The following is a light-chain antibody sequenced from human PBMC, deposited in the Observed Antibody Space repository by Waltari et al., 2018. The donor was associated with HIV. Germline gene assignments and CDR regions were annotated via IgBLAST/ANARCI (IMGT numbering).Light chain of an antibody. J-gene: IGLJ2*01. CDR1: GSNIGAGYD. Sequence: QSVLTQPPSVSGAPGQRVTISCTGSGSNIGAGYDAHWYQQLPGTAPKLLIYGDSHRPAASPDRCAGAKSGSSASRAITGLQAVDEADYYCQSYDSSLSGWGFGGGTKLTVL. V-gene: IGLV1-40*01. CDR3: QSYDSSLSGWG. CDR2: GDS.